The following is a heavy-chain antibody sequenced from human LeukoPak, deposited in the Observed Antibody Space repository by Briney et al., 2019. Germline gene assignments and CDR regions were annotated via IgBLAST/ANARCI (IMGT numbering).Heavy chain of an antibody. V-gene: IGHV4-39*07. CDR3: AREFSGYYYDSSGQKSPYFDY. CDR2: IYYSERT. J-gene: IGHJ4*02. Sequence: SETLSLTCTVSGGSISSGSYYWGWIRQPPGKDLEGIGSIYYSERTYYNPSLKRRVTISLDTSKNQFSLKLSSVNAADTAVYYCAREFSGYYYDSSGQKSPYFDYWGQGTLVTVSS. CDR1: GGSISSGSYY. D-gene: IGHD3-22*01.